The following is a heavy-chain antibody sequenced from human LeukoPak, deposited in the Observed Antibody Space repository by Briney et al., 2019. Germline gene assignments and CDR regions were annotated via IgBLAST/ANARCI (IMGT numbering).Heavy chain of an antibody. CDR2: IHSTGNT. CDR3: AREKSLQNNGFDP. D-gene: IGHD2-15*01. CDR1: GGSISGYY. V-gene: IGHV4-4*07. J-gene: IGHJ5*02. Sequence: PSETLSLTCTVSGGSISGYYWTWIRQPAGKGLEWIGRIHSTGNTNYNPSLKSRISMSVDTSKNQFFLKLSSVTAADTAVYYCAREKSLQNNGFDPWGQGTLVTVSS.